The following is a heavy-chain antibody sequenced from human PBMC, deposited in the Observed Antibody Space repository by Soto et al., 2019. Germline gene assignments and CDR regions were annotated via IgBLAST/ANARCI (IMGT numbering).Heavy chain of an antibody. Sequence: TLSLTCTVSGGSISSSSYYWGWIRQPPGKGLEWIGSIYYSGSTYYNPSLKSRVTISVDTSKNQFSLKLSSVTAADTAVYYCARHLKYCSGGSCQFDYWGQGTLVTVSS. V-gene: IGHV4-39*01. CDR3: ARHLKYCSGGSCQFDY. CDR1: GGSISSSSYY. D-gene: IGHD2-15*01. J-gene: IGHJ4*02. CDR2: IYYSGST.